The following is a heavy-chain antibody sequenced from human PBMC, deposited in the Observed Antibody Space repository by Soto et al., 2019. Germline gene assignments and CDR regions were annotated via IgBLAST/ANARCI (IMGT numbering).Heavy chain of an antibody. CDR3: ARGYGDWYYYGMDV. D-gene: IGHD4-17*01. J-gene: IGHJ6*02. Sequence: KASETLSLTCTVSGGSISSYYWSWIRQPPGKGLEWIGYIYYSGSTNYSPSLKSRVTISVDTSKNQFSLKLSSVTAADTAVYYCARGYGDWYYYGMDVWGQGTTVTVSS. V-gene: IGHV4-59*01. CDR2: IYYSGST. CDR1: GGSISSYY.